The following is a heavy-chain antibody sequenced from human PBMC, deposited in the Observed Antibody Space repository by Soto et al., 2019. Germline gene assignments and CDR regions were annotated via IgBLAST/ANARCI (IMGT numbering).Heavy chain of an antibody. Sequence: TLSLTCTVSGGSIISGDYEWVWIRQPPGKGLEWIGYVYYSGSTYYNPSLKSRVTISLDTSKNQCSLKLSSVTAADTAVYYCARAPLTVAVPDATSYYYYGMDVWGQGTTVTLSS. D-gene: IGHD2-2*01. J-gene: IGHJ6*01. CDR2: VYYSGST. V-gene: IGHV4-30-4*01. CDR1: GGSIISGDYE. CDR3: ARAPLTVAVPDATSYYYYGMDV.